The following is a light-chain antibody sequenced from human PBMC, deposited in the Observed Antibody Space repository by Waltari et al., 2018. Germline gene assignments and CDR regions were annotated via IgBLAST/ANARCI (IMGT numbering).Light chain of an antibody. Sequence: DIVMTQSPDFLAVSLGERATLRCKSSQSLLYRSNNSNYLAWYQQKPGQPPKLLIYWASTRESGVPDRFSGSGSGTDFTLTINNLQAADVAVYYCQQYYSTPLTFGGGTKVEIK. J-gene: IGKJ4*01. V-gene: IGKV4-1*01. CDR1: QSLLYRSNNSNY. CDR3: QQYYSTPLT. CDR2: WAS.